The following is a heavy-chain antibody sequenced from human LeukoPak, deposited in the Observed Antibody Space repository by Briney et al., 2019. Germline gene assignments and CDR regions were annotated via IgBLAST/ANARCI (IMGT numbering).Heavy chain of an antibody. D-gene: IGHD1-1*01. Sequence: PSETLSLTCAVYGGSFSGYYWSWIRQPPGKGLEWIGEINHSGSTNYNPSLKSRVTISVDTSKNQFSLKVSSVTAADTAMYYCARANDYMSAMEVWGKGTTVTVSS. CDR1: GGSFSGYY. J-gene: IGHJ6*03. CDR2: INHSGST. CDR3: ARANDYMSAMEV. V-gene: IGHV4-34*01.